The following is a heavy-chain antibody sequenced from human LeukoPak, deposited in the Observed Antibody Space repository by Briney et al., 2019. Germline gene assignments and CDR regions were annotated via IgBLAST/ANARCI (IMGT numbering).Heavy chain of an antibody. V-gene: IGHV3-33*01. CDR2: IWYDGSNK. CDR1: GFIFSSYG. Sequence: SGRSLRLSCAASGFIFSSYGMHWVRQAPGKGLEWVAVIWYDGSNKYYADSVKGRFTISRDNSKNTLYVQMNSVRVEDTAVYYCARDREMYYYGMDVWGQGTTVTVSS. CDR3: ARDREMYYYGMDV. D-gene: IGHD5-24*01. J-gene: IGHJ6*02.